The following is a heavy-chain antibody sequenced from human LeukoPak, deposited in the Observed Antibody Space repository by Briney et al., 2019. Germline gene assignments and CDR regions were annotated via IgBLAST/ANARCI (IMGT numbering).Heavy chain of an antibody. CDR1: GFTFDNFG. J-gene: IGHJ4*02. V-gene: IGHV3-33*01. CDR3: VRGPETYFYYSGSSSDFDY. CDR2: MSYDGTCK. D-gene: IGHD3-10*01. Sequence: PGGSLRLSCAASGFTFDNFGMHWVRQAPGRGLEWVALMSYDGTCKYYADSVKGRFTISRDDSKDTLFLEMNSLRGEDTAVYYCVRGPETYFYYSGSSSDFDYWGQGTPVTISS.